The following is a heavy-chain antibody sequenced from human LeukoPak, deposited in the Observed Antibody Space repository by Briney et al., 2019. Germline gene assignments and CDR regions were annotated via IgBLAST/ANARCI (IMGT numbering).Heavy chain of an antibody. CDR3: AREPYSSSWDQDAFDT. V-gene: IGHV3-66*01. CDR2: IESGGGT. D-gene: IGHD6-13*01. CDR1: GFTVSSNS. Sequence: GGSLRLSCAASGFTVSSNSMSWVRQAPGKGLEWVSIIESGGGTYYAGSVKGRFTISRDKSKNTLFLQMNSLRAEDTAVYYCAREPYSSSWDQDAFDTWGQGTMVIVSS. J-gene: IGHJ3*02.